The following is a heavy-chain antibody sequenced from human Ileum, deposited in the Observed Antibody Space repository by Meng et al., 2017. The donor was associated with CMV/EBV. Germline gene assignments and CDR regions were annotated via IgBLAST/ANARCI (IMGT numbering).Heavy chain of an antibody. CDR3: ARAAARGVPVDL. Sequence: QLQLQESGPILLQPSATLSLTCTVTGGSLTSYYWTWIPTPAGKGLEWIGRIHPTGTTDDNPSLRSRVSMSLDKSKNQFSLKLTSVTAADTAVYYCARAAARGVPVDLWGQGTLVTVSS. J-gene: IGHJ5*02. D-gene: IGHD3-10*01. V-gene: IGHV4-4*07. CDR2: IHPTGTT. CDR1: GGSLTSYY.